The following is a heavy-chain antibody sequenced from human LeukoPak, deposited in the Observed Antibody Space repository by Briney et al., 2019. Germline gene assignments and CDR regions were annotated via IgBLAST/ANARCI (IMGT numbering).Heavy chain of an antibody. CDR3: AKDSSGWYGEYFQH. D-gene: IGHD6-19*01. V-gene: IGHV3-23*01. Sequence: PGGSLRLSCAASGCTFSSYAMSWVRQAPGKGLEWVSAISGSGGSTYYADSVKGRFTISRDNSKNTLYLQMNSLRAEDTAVYYCAKDSSGWYGEYFQHWGQGTLVTASS. J-gene: IGHJ1*01. CDR2: ISGSGGST. CDR1: GCTFSSYA.